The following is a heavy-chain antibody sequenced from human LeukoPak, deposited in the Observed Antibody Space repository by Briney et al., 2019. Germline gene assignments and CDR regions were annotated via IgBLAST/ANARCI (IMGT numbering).Heavy chain of an antibody. D-gene: IGHD2-21*02. V-gene: IGHV3-48*03. Sequence: GSLRLSCAASGFPVNKYEMHWVRQAPGKGLEWVSYIDAGATSTNYADSVWGRFTLSRDNAQNSVHLQMNSLRDEDTAVYYCVGGRLLRSTKYFDYWGQGALVTVSS. J-gene: IGHJ4*02. CDR1: GFPVNKYE. CDR3: VGGRLLRSTKYFDY. CDR2: IDAGATST.